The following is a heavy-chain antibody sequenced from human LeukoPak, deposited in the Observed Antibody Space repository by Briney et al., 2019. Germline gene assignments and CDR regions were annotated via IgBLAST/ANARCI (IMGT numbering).Heavy chain of an antibody. CDR3: ARFAVHRRITVAGQFGLDY. J-gene: IGHJ4*02. Sequence: ASVKVSCKASGYTFTSYGISWVRQAPGQGLEWMGWISAYNGNTNYAQKLQGRVTMTRDTSTSTVYVELSSLRSEDTAVYYCARFAVHRRITVAGQFGLDYWGQGTLVSVSS. CDR1: GYTFTSYG. V-gene: IGHV1-18*01. CDR2: ISAYNGNT. D-gene: IGHD6-19*01.